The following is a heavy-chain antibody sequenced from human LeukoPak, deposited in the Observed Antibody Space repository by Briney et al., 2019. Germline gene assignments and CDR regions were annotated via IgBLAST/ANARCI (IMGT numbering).Heavy chain of an antibody. CDR2: MYSGGTT. J-gene: IGHJ3*02. V-gene: IGHV4-59*01. D-gene: IGHD6-13*01. Sequence: SQTLSLTCTVSDGSINGYYWSWIRQPPGKGLDWIGYMYSGGTTNYSPSLKSRVTISEDMSKNQFSLKLTSVTAADTAVYYCARHSGHSSTNDAFDIWGQGTMVIVSS. CDR1: DGSINGYY. CDR3: ARHSGHSSTNDAFDI.